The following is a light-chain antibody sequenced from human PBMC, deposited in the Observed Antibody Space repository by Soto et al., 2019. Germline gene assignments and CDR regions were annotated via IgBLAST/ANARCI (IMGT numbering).Light chain of an antibody. CDR2: DAT. CDR1: QDIRNY. Sequence: DIQMTQSPSSLSASVGDRVTITCQARQDIRNYLNWYQQKPGKAPKLLIDDATNLATGVPSRFSRSKSGTDFTFTISGLQPEDIATYYCQQYLNRLTFGPGTKVDIK. J-gene: IGKJ3*01. CDR3: QQYLNRLT. V-gene: IGKV1-33*01.